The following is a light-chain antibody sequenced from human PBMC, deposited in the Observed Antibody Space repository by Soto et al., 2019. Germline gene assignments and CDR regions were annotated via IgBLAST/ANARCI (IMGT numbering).Light chain of an antibody. Sequence: EVVMTQSPATLSVSPGERATLSCRASQGVSSNLAWYQQKPGQAPRLLIYGTSTRATGTPARFSGSGSGTEFTLTISSLQSEDFAVYYCQHYNNWPRTFGQGTKVEIK. CDR2: GTS. V-gene: IGKV3-15*01. J-gene: IGKJ1*01. CDR3: QHYNNWPRT. CDR1: QGVSSN.